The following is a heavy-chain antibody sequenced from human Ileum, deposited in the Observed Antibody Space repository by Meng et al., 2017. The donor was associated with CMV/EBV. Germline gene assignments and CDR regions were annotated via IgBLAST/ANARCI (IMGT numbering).Heavy chain of an antibody. CDR2: IYHSGST. V-gene: IGHV4-38-2*02. CDR1: GYSISSGYY. J-gene: IGHJ5*02. D-gene: IGHD3-10*01. Sequence: SETLSLTCTVSGYSISSGYYWGWIRQPPGKGLEWIGSIYHSGSTNYNPSLKSRVTISIDTSKNQFSLKLSSVTAADTAVYYCARFGSYNWFDPWGQGTLVTVSS. CDR3: ARFGSYNWFDP.